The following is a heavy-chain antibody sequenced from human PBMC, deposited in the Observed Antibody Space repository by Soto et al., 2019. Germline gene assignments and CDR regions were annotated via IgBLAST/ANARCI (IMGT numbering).Heavy chain of an antibody. CDR2: ISHDGSSK. Sequence: PGGSLRLSCATSGFNFDDYSMHWVRQVPGKGLEWVAGISHDGSSKYYADSVKGRFTISRDNSKNTLYLQMNSLRDEDTAVYFCTRDVRSVYFDYWGQGTLVTVSS. CDR1: GFNFDDYS. V-gene: IGHV3-33*08. J-gene: IGHJ4*02. CDR3: TRDVRSVYFDY.